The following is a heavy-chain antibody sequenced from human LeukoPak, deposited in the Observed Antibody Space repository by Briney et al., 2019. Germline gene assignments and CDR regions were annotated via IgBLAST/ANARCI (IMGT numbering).Heavy chain of an antibody. J-gene: IGHJ4*02. Sequence: GGSLRLSCAASGFTFSSYAMSWVRQAPGKGLEWVTAISGSGGSTYYADSVKGRFTISRDNSRDTLYLQMNSLRAEDAAVYYCAKGYYDYVWGSYYFDYWGQGTLVTVSS. CDR2: ISGSGGST. CDR3: AKGYYDYVWGSYYFDY. D-gene: IGHD3-16*01. V-gene: IGHV3-23*01. CDR1: GFTFSSYA.